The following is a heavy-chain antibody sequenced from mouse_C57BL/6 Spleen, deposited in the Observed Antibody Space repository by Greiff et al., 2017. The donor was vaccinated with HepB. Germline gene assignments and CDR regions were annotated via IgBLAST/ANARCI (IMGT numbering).Heavy chain of an antibody. CDR2: IDPEDGDT. CDR1: GFNIKDYY. D-gene: IGHD1-1*01. Sequence: VQLQQSGAELVRPGASVKLSCTASGFNIKDYYMHWVKQRPEQGLEWIGRIDPEDGDTEYPPKFQGKATMTADTSSNTAYLQLSSLTSEDTAVYYCTNYGSSFYAMDYWGQGTSVTVSS. CDR3: TNYGSSFYAMDY. V-gene: IGHV14-1*01. J-gene: IGHJ4*01.